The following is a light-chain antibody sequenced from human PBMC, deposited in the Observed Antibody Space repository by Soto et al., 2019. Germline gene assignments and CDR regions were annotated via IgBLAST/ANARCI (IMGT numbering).Light chain of an antibody. J-gene: IGLJ1*01. CDR2: DVT. Sequence: QDALTQPRSVSGSPGQSVTISCTGTSSDVGAYSYVSWYQQHPGKAPKLMIYDVTKRPSGVPDRFSGSKSGNTASLTISGLQAEDEADYYCCSYAGSPTLYVFGTGTKVTVL. CDR3: CSYAGSPTLYV. CDR1: SSDVGAYSY. V-gene: IGLV2-11*01.